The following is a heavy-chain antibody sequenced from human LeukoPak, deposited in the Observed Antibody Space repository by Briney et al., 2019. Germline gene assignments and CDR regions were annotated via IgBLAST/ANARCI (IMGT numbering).Heavy chain of an antibody. V-gene: IGHV3-48*03. J-gene: IGHJ3*02. CDR3: ARDCGGDCFDAFDI. D-gene: IGHD2-21*02. CDR1: GFTFSSYT. Sequence: GGSLRLSCAASGFTFSSYTMNWVRQAPGKGLECLSYISSSGSTIYYADSVKGRFTVSRDDAKNSLYLQMNSLRVEDTAVYYCARDCGGDCFDAFDIWGRGTMVTVSS. CDR2: ISSSGSTI.